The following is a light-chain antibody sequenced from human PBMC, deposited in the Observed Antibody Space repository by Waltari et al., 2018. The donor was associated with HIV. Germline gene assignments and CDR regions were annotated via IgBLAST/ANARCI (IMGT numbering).Light chain of an antibody. V-gene: IGKV1-39*01. CDR2: AAS. Sequence: DIRLTQSTSSLSASVGDRVTITCRASQSISSHLNWYQQQPGKTPKLLIYAASSWQSGVPLRFSGSGSGTDFTLTITSLQPEDVATYYCQQSYTTPCTFGQGTKLDIQ. CDR1: QSISSH. J-gene: IGKJ2*02. CDR3: QQSYTTPCT.